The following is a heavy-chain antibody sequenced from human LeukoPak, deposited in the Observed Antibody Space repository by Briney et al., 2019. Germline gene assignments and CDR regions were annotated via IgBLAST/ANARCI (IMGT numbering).Heavy chain of an antibody. V-gene: IGHV4-34*01. CDR3: ARLSSLANIAARGRTWFDT. Sequence: NTSETLSLTCAVYGGSFSGYYWSWIRQPPGKGLEWIGEINHSGSTNYNPSLKSRVTISVDTSKNQFSLKLSSVTAADTAVYYCARLSSLANIAARGRTWFDTWGQGSLVTVSS. CDR1: GGSFSGYY. CDR2: INHSGST. J-gene: IGHJ5*02. D-gene: IGHD6-6*01.